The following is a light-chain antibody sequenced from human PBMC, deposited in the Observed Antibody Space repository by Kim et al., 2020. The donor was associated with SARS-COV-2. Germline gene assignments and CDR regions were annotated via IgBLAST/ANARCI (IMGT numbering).Light chain of an antibody. CDR1: QSISMY. J-gene: IGKJ2*01. V-gene: IGKV1-5*01. CDR2: DAS. CDR3: QQYNRVSAYT. Sequence: DIQMTQSPSTLSASVGDRVTITCRASQSISMYLAWYQQRPGTAPRLLIYDASSLKSGVPARFSGSGSGTEFTLTISSLQPDDFATYYCQQYNRVSAYTFGQGTKLEI.